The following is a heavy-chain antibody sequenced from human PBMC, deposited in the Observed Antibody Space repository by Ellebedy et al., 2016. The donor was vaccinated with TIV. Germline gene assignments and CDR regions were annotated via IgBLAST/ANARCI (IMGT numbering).Heavy chain of an antibody. Sequence: GGSLRLXXSASGFFFSDYCMNWVRQAPGKGLEWVSSISSGSTYIFYADSVKGRFTISRDNPTDSLYLQMNSLRAEDTAVYYCARQERGTTRGAFDIWGRGTRVTVSS. J-gene: IGHJ3*02. D-gene: IGHD1/OR15-1a*01. V-gene: IGHV3-21*01. CDR3: ARQERGTTRGAFDI. CDR2: ISSGSTYI. CDR1: GFFFSDYC.